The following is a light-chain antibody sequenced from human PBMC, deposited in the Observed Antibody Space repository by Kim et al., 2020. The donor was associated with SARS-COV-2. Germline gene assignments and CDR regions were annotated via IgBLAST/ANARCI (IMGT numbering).Light chain of an antibody. CDR3: QQYDVYQIT. V-gene: IGKV1-16*01. CDR2: GAS. CDR1: QDITNY. J-gene: IGKJ5*01. Sequence: ASVGDRVTITCRASQDITNYLAWFQQRPGKAPKSLIYGASTLESGVPSRFSGSGSGTGFTLTITSVQPEDFATYFCQQYDVYQITFGQGTRLEIK.